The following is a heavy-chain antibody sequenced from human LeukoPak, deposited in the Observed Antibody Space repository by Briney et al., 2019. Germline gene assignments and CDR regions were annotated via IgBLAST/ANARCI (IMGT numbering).Heavy chain of an antibody. V-gene: IGHV3-23*01. J-gene: IGHJ4*02. CDR2: ISGSGGST. CDR1: GFTFSSYA. Sequence: GGSLRLSCAASGFTFSSYAMSWVRQAPGKGLGWVSAISGSGGSTYYADSVKGRSTISRDNSKNTLYLQMNSLRAEDTAVYYCAKVVEVAGLSFDYWGQGTLVTVSS. CDR3: AKVVEVAGLSFDY. D-gene: IGHD5-24*01.